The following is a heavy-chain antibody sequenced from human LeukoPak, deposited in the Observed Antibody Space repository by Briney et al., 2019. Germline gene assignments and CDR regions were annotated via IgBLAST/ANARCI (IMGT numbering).Heavy chain of an antibody. J-gene: IGHJ3*02. CDR2: IRPDGDTT. CDR3: AKEYGGNRRAFYI. D-gene: IGHD4-23*01. V-gene: IGHV3-43*02. Sequence: GGSLRLSCSASGFTFGDYDMHWVRQAPAKGLEWVSFIRPDGDTTRYTDSVKGRLTIYRDNDKNKVYLQMNSLRAEDTAVYYCAKEYGGNRRAFYIWGQGTTVTVSS. CDR1: GFTFGDYD.